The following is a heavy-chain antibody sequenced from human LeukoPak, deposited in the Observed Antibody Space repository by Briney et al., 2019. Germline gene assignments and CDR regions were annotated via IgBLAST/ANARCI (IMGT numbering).Heavy chain of an antibody. CDR2: ISSNGGST. J-gene: IGHJ4*02. V-gene: IGHV3-64*01. Sequence: PGGSLRLSCAASGFTFSSYAMHWVRQAPGKGLEYVSAISSNGGSTYYANSVKGRFTISRDNSKNTLYLQMGSLRAEDMAVYYCARDRPRREGVLWFGELLNRGQGTLVTVSS. D-gene: IGHD3-10*01. CDR1: GFTFSSYA. CDR3: ARDRPRREGVLWFGELLN.